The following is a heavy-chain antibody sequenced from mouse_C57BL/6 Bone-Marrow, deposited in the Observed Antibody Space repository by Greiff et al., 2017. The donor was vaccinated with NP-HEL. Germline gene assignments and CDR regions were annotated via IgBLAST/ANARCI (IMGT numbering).Heavy chain of an antibody. V-gene: IGHV5-4*03. Sequence: EVKLMESGGGLVKPGGSLKLSCAASGFTFSSYAMSWVRQTPEKRLEWVATISDGGSYTYYPDNVKGRFTISRDNAKNNLYLQMSHLKSEDTAMYYCARLYDYDVGFAYWGQGTLVTVSA. CDR2: ISDGGSYT. D-gene: IGHD2-4*01. CDR3: ARLYDYDVGFAY. J-gene: IGHJ3*01. CDR1: GFTFSSYA.